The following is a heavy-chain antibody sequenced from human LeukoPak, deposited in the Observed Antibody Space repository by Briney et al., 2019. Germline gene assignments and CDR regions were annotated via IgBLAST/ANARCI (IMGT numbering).Heavy chain of an antibody. CDR1: GGTFSSYA. J-gene: IGHJ5*02. D-gene: IGHD1-14*01. Sequence: SVKVSCKASGGTFSSYAISWVRQAPGQGLEWMGGIIPIFGTANYAQKFQGRVTITADKSTSTAYMELSSLRSEDTAVYYCARAPWDNWNHFHWFDPWGQGNLVTVSS. V-gene: IGHV1-69*06. CDR2: IIPIFGTA. CDR3: ARAPWDNWNHFHWFDP.